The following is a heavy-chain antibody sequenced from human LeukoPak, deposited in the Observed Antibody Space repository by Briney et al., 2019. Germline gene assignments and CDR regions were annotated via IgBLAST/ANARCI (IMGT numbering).Heavy chain of an antibody. CDR1: GFDFTSFA. Sequence: GGSLRLSCAASGFDFTSFAMHWVRQASGKGLEWVAVVSHDGNNKYYTDSVKGRFTISRDNSKNTLYLQMDSLRAEDTAVYYCAKDSDYYDSSGYYDYWGQGTLVTVSS. D-gene: IGHD3-22*01. J-gene: IGHJ4*02. CDR2: VSHDGNNK. V-gene: IGHV3-30-3*01. CDR3: AKDSDYYDSSGYYDY.